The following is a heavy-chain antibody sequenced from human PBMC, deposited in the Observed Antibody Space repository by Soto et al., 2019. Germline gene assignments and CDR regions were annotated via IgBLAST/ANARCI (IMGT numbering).Heavy chain of an antibody. CDR2: IGTAGDT. CDR3: ARGIAARPPRYYYGMDV. Sequence: GGSLRLSCAASGFTFSSYDMHWVRQATGKGLEWVSAIGTAGDTYYPGSVKGRLTISRENAKNSLYLQMNSLRAGDTAVYYCARGIAARPPRYYYGMDVWGQGTTVTVSS. V-gene: IGHV3-13*01. CDR1: GFTFSSYD. D-gene: IGHD6-6*01. J-gene: IGHJ6*02.